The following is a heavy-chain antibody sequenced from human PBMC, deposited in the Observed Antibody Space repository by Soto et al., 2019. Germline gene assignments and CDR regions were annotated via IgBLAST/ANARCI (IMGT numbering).Heavy chain of an antibody. CDR1: GYSVSSGSY. CDR3: AKAHVMVVLVRSFDY. J-gene: IGHJ4*01. Sequence: SETLSLTCTASGYSVSSGSYWGRIRQPPGKGPEWIASIYHGGTTFYNPSLKSRVTVSVDKSNNQLSLQLRSVTAADTAVYYCAKAHVMVVLVRSFDYWGHGTPVTVSS. CDR2: IYHGGTT. D-gene: IGHD3-10*01. V-gene: IGHV4-38-2*02.